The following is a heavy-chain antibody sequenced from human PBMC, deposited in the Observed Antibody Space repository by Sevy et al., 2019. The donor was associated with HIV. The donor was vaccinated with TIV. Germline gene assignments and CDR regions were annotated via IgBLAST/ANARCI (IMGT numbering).Heavy chain of an antibody. Sequence: GGSLRLSCAASGFTFSSLWMFWVRQAPGKGLVWVSHINSHGTITNYADSVKGRFTISRDNAKNTVYLQINSLRAEDTAVYYCARGQVLRFLEWPTYGMDVWGQGTTVTVSS. V-gene: IGHV3-74*01. CDR1: GFTFSSLW. CDR3: ARGQVLRFLEWPTYGMDV. J-gene: IGHJ6*02. D-gene: IGHD3-3*01. CDR2: INSHGTIT.